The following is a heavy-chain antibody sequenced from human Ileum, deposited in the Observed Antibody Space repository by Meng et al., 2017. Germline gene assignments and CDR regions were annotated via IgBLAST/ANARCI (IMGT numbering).Heavy chain of an antibody. J-gene: IGHJ4*02. CDR2: MNLGGSP. V-gene: IGHV4-4*02. CDR1: GCSIRSSDW. CDR3: AHIFDS. Sequence: ESGRVRVDPSGTCALRSAVSGCSIRSSDWGSWVRQPPGKGLEWIAEMNLGGSPNYNPSLKSRVTMSVDKSNDHLSLQLTSVTAADTAVYYCAHIFDSWGQGTLVTVSS.